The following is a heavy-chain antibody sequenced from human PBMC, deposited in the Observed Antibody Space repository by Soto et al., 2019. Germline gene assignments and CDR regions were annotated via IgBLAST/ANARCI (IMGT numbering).Heavy chain of an antibody. Sequence: QVQLVQSGAEVKKPGSSVKVSCKASGGTFSSYTISWVRQAPGQGIEWMGRIIPILGIANYEQKFPGRVTITADKSTSTAYIELSGLRAEDTAVYYCATDTAGRAWGGYYMEVWGKGTTVTVSS. V-gene: IGHV1-69*02. J-gene: IGHJ6*03. CDR3: ATDTAGRAWGGYYMEV. D-gene: IGHD5-18*01. CDR1: GGTFSSYT. CDR2: IIPILGIA.